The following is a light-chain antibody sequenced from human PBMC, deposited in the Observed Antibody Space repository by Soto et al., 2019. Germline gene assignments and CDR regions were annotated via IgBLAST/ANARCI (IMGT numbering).Light chain of an antibody. CDR3: QQYDKFWT. CDR1: QIISPW. V-gene: IGKV1-5*03. J-gene: IGKJ1*01. Sequence: DIQMTQSPPTLSASVGDTVTITCRASQIISPWLAWYQQKPGKAPRLLIYKTSRLASGVPVRFSGSEYGTEFTLTIRSLQPDDSATYYCQQYDKFWTFGRGTKVDIK. CDR2: KTS.